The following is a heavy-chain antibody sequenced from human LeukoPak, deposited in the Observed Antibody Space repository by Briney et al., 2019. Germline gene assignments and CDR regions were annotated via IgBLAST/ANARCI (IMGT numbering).Heavy chain of an antibody. Sequence: SETVSLTCTVSGGSISSSSYYWGWIRQPPGKGLEWIGSINYSESTYYNPSLKSRVTISVDTSKNQFSLKLSSVTAADTAVYYCARVDYGDAFPDYWGQGTLVTVSS. CDR2: INYSEST. D-gene: IGHD4-17*01. V-gene: IGHV4-39*01. CDR1: GGSISSSSYY. J-gene: IGHJ4*02. CDR3: ARVDYGDAFPDY.